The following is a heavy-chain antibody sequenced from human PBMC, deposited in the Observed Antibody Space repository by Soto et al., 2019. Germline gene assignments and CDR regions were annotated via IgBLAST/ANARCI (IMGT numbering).Heavy chain of an antibody. CDR1: GFPLSNYW. J-gene: IGHJ6*02. V-gene: IGHV3-74*01. CDR3: ARGGGYSENDSSGMDV. D-gene: IGHD6-13*01. Sequence: GGSLRLSCAASGFPLSNYWMHWVRQDPEKGLVWVSRINSDGRSTSYADSVKGRFSISRDDAKNTLYLHTDSLRADDKAVYYSARGGGYSENDSSGMDVWGQETTVTVSS. CDR2: INSDGRST.